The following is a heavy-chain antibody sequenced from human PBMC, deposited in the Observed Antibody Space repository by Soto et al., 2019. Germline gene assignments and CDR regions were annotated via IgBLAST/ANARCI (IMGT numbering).Heavy chain of an antibody. D-gene: IGHD6-13*01. CDR3: ARGSSSWPYYFDC. V-gene: IGHV4-61*01. CDR2: FYYSGST. CDR1: GGSVSSTSYY. Sequence: SETLSLTCSVSGGSVSSTSYYWSWIRQPPGKGLEWIGYFYYSGSTNYDPSLKSRVTISGDTSKNQFSLKLSSVTAADTAVYFCARGSSSWPYYFDCWGQGTLVTVSS. J-gene: IGHJ4*02.